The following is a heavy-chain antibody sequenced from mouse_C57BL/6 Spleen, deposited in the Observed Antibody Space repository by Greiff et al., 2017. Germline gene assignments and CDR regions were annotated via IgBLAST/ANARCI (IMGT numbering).Heavy chain of an antibody. Sequence: QVQLQQSGAELAKPGASVKLSCKASGYTFTSYWMHWVKQRPGQGLEWIGYINPSSGYTKYNQKFKDKATLTADKSSSTAYMQLSSLTYEDSAVYYGARSNYDDDDGGYYAMDYWGQGTSVTVSS. CDR1: GYTFTSYW. V-gene: IGHV1-7*01. CDR2: INPSSGYT. J-gene: IGHJ4*01. CDR3: ARSNYDDDDGGYYAMDY. D-gene: IGHD2-4*01.